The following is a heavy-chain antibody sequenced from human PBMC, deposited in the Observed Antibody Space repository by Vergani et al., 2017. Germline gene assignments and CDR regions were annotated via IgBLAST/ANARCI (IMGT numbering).Heavy chain of an antibody. CDR1: GYSIGSGFY. CDR2: IHNRGKT. D-gene: IGHD2-21*01. CDR3: ARSQGDYWYCDL. Sequence: QVRLEESGPGLVKPSETLSLTCSVSGYSIGSGFYWAWIRQSPGEGLQWLTSIHNRGKTYHNPSLKSRVSVSLDTSKNRFSLNLTSVAATDTAVYYCARSQGDYWYCDLWGPGSLVTVCS. V-gene: IGHV4-38-2*01. J-gene: IGHJ2*01.